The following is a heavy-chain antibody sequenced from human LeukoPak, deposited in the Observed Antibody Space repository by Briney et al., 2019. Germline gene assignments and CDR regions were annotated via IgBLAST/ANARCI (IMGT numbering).Heavy chain of an antibody. Sequence: SETLSLTCTVSGGSISSGSYYWSWIRQPAGKGLEWIGRIYTSGSTNYNPSLKSRVTISVDTSKNQFSLKLSSVTAADTAVYYCARDGGPGQLVGGYFDYWGQGTLVTVSS. CDR3: ARDGGPGQLVGGYFDY. D-gene: IGHD6-6*01. J-gene: IGHJ4*02. CDR2: IYTSGST. V-gene: IGHV4-61*02. CDR1: GGSISSGSYY.